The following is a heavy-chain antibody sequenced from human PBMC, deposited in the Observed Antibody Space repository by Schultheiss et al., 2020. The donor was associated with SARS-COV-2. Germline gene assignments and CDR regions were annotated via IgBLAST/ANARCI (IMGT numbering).Heavy chain of an antibody. D-gene: IGHD5-18*01. J-gene: IGHJ4*01. V-gene: IGHV4-59*08. CDR3: AGYQADTAMVTALGIDY. CDR1: GASITTHY. Sequence: SETLSLTCTVSGASITTHYWTWIRQSPGKGLEWIGYMTNNDISNYSASLRSRVTISVDTSKNQFSLKLSSVTAADTAVYYCAGYQADTAMVTALGIDYWGQGTLVTVSS. CDR2: MTNNDIS.